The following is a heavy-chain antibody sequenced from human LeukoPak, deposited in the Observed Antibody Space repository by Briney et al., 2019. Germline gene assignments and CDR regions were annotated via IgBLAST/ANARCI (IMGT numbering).Heavy chain of an antibody. D-gene: IGHD6-13*01. CDR2: ISSSSTYI. J-gene: IGHJ4*02. CDR3: ARGRQWNPGIAAAGNFDY. CDR1: GFTFSSYS. Sequence: PGGSLRLSCAASGFTFSSYSMNWVRQAPGKGLEWVSSISSSSTYIYSADSVKGRFTISRDNTKNSLYLQMNSLRAEDTAVYYCARGRQWNPGIAAAGNFDYWGQGTLVTVSS. V-gene: IGHV3-21*01.